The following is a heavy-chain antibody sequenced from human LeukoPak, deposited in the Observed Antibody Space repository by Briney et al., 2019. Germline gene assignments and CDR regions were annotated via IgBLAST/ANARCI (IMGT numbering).Heavy chain of an antibody. Sequence: PSETLSLTCAVYGGSFSGYYWSWIRRPPGNGLEWIGEINHSGGTKYNPSLKSRVTISVDTSKNQFSLTLSSVTAADTAVYYCARQRGWYDSWGQGTLVTVSS. V-gene: IGHV4-34*01. CDR1: GGSFSGYY. CDR2: INHSGGT. CDR3: ARQRGWYDS. D-gene: IGHD6-25*01. J-gene: IGHJ5*01.